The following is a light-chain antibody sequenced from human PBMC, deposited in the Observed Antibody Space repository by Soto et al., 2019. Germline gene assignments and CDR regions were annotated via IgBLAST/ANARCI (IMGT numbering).Light chain of an antibody. Sequence: DIQMTQAPSTLSAYVGDRVTITCRASQSISSWLAWYQQKPVKAPKLLIYKASSLESGVPSRFSGSGSGTEFTLTISSLQPDDFATYYRQQYNSYLWTFGQGTKVDVK. CDR1: QSISSW. V-gene: IGKV1-5*03. CDR3: QQYNSYLWT. CDR2: KAS. J-gene: IGKJ1*01.